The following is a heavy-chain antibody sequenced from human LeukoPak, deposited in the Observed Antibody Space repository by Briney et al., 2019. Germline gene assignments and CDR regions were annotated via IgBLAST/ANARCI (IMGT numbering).Heavy chain of an antibody. CDR1: GYTFTNYD. Sequence: GASVKVSCKASGYTFTNYDFNWVRQATGQGLAWMGWVSPTSGNTGYDQNFQGRIIITKNTSISTVYMELSSLRSEDTAVYYCARGRYRWDKGGYYYMDVWGKGTPVTVSS. CDR3: ARGRYRWDKGGYYYMDV. V-gene: IGHV1-8*03. J-gene: IGHJ6*03. D-gene: IGHD1/OR15-1a*01. CDR2: VSPTSGNT.